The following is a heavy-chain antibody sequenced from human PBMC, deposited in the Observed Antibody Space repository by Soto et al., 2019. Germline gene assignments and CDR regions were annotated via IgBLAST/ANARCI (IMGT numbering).Heavy chain of an antibody. Sequence: QVHLVQSGAEVKKPGASVKVSCKGSGYTFTSYGITWVRQAPGQGFEWMGWISAHNGNTNFAQKCQSRVTVTRDTSTSTAYMELRSLRSDDTAVYYCARGRYGDYWGQGALVTVSS. CDR2: ISAHNGNT. CDR1: GYTFTSYG. V-gene: IGHV1-18*01. D-gene: IGHD1-1*01. J-gene: IGHJ4*02. CDR3: ARGRYGDY.